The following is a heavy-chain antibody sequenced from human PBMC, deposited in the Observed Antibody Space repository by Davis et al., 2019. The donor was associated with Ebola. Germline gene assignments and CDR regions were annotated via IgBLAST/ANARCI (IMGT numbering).Heavy chain of an antibody. CDR2: ISAYNGNT. CDR3: AKPPSSSSPYGMDV. V-gene: IGHV1-18*01. CDR1: GYNFNSYG. J-gene: IGHJ6*02. D-gene: IGHD6-6*01. Sequence: AASVKVSCKASGYNFNSYGIYWVRQAPGQGLEWMGWISAYNGNTNYAQKLQGRVTMTTDTSTSTAYMELSSLRSEDTAVYYCAKPPSSSSPYGMDVWGQGTTVTVSS.